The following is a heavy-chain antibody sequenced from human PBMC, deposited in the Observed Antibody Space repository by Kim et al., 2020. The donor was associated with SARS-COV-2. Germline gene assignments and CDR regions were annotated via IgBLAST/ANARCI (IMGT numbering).Heavy chain of an antibody. Sequence: GGSLRLSCAASGFIFSSYWMIWVRQAPGKGLEWVANIKEDGSEKNYVGSVQGRFTISRDNAKNSLYLQMNSLRAEDTAVYYCARAGRFYDTSGYLDYWGQGTLVTVSS. CDR3: ARAGRFYDTSGYLDY. CDR1: GFIFSSYW. D-gene: IGHD3-22*01. CDR2: IKEDGSEK. V-gene: IGHV3-7*01. J-gene: IGHJ4*02.